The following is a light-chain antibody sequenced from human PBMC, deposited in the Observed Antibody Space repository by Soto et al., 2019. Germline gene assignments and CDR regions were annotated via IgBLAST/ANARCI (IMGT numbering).Light chain of an antibody. J-gene: IGLJ2*01. CDR3: GTWDSSLSAVV. CDR1: SSNVGNNY. V-gene: IGLV1-51*01. CDR2: DIN. Sequence: QSVLTQPPSVSAAPGQKVTITCSGSSSNVGNNYVSWYQQLQGTAPKLLIYDINKRPSGIPDRFSGSKSGTSATLGITGLQTGEEADYYCGTWDSSLSAVVFGGGTKLTVL.